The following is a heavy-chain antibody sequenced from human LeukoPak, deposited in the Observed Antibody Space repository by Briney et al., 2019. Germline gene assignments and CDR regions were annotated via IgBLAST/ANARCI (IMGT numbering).Heavy chain of an antibody. Sequence: GGALRLSCAASGFTFSSYRMNWVRQAPGKGLEWVSSISDSSSYIYHADSVKGRFTISRDNAKNSVYLQMNSLRAEDTATYYCTKGENGMDVWGQGTTVTVSS. J-gene: IGHJ6*02. CDR2: ISDSSSYI. CDR3: TKGENGMDV. D-gene: IGHD1-26*01. CDR1: GFTFSSYR. V-gene: IGHV3-21*01.